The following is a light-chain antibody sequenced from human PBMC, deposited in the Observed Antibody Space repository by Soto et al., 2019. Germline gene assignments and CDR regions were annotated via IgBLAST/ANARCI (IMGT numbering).Light chain of an antibody. CDR1: QSISNW. CDR3: QQYNGYRLA. CDR2: KAS. V-gene: IGKV1-5*03. Sequence: DIQMTQSPSSLSASVGDRVTFTCRASQSISNWLAWYQQKPGKAPKLLIYKASTLESGVPSRFSGSGSGTEFTLTISSLQADDFAIYYCQQYNGYRLAFGGGTKVEIE. J-gene: IGKJ4*01.